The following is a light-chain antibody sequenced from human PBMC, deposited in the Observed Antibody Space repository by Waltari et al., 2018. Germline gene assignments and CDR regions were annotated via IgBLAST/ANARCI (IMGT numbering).Light chain of an antibody. CDR2: GAY. J-gene: IGKJ1*01. V-gene: IGKV3-20*01. Sequence: DIVLTQSPGTMHLPPGVSATLSCRTSQSVTRALARYQQKPGQAPRLLIYGAYNRAPGIPYRFSGSGSRTDCSRTISSLEPEDFAVYYCQHYLRVPVTFGQGTKVEVK. CDR1: QSVTRA. CDR3: QHYLRVPVT.